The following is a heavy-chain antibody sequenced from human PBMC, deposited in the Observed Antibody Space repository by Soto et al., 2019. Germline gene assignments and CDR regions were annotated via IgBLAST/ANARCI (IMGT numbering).Heavy chain of an antibody. Sequence: EVQLVESGGTLVQPGRSLRLSCAASGFTFDDYDMHWVRQAPGKGLEWVSGIRWNSGTTGYADSVKGRFSISRDNAKNSLYLQMNNLRPEDTALYYCATSVDLTNNYYGMDVWGQGTTVTVSS. V-gene: IGHV3-9*01. CDR3: ATSVDLTNNYYGMDV. CDR1: GFTFDDYD. CDR2: IRWNSGTT. D-gene: IGHD3-9*01. J-gene: IGHJ6*02.